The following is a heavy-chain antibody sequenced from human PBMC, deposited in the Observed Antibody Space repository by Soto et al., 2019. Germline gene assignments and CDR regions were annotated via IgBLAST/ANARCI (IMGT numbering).Heavy chain of an antibody. D-gene: IGHD4-17*01. Sequence: SETLSLTCTVSGGSISSYYWSWIRQPPGKGLEWIGYIYYSGSTNYNPSLKSRVTISVDTSKNQFSLKLSSVTAADTAVYYCATMTTVTTFDYWGQGTLVTVSS. V-gene: IGHV4-59*01. CDR1: GGSISSYY. CDR3: ATMTTVTTFDY. J-gene: IGHJ4*02. CDR2: IYYSGST.